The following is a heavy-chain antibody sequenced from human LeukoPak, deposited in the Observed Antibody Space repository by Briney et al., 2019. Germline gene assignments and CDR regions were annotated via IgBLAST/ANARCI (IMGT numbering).Heavy chain of an antibody. CDR2: INGSGGST. Sequence: GGSLRLSCAASGFTFSSYALSWVRQAPGKGLEWVSTINGSGGSTYYADSVKGQLTISRDNSKNTLYLQVNSLRAEDTAVYYCAKVSGYCSTTSCSFDYWGQGTLVTVSP. D-gene: IGHD2-2*01. CDR1: GFTFSSYA. V-gene: IGHV3-23*01. CDR3: AKVSGYCSTTSCSFDY. J-gene: IGHJ4*02.